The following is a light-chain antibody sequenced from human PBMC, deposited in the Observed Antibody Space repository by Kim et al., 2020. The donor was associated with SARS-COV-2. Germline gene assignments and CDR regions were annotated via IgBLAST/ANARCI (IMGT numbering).Light chain of an antibody. CDR2: NNN. CDR3: ASWDDTLSGWV. Sequence: QSVLTQPPSASVTPGQRVTISCSGSSSNIGSNSVNWYQQVPGTAPKVLIYNNNQRPSGVPDRFSASKSGTSASLAISGRQSEDEADYYCASWDDTLSGWVFGGGTQLTVL. V-gene: IGLV1-44*01. CDR1: SSNIGSNS. J-gene: IGLJ3*02.